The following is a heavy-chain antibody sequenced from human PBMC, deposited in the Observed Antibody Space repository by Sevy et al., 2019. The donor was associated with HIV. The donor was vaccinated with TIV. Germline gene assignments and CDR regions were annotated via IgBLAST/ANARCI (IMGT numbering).Heavy chain of an antibody. D-gene: IGHD1-20*01. CDR3: ARDNNWNDSELDY. Sequence: GVSLRLSCAASGFTFSSYGMHWVRQAPGKGLEWVAVIWYDGSNKYYADSVKDRFTISRDNSKNTLYLQMNSLRAEDTAVYYCARDNNWNDSELDYWGQGTLVTVSS. CDR1: GFTFSSYG. CDR2: IWYDGSNK. V-gene: IGHV3-33*01. J-gene: IGHJ4*02.